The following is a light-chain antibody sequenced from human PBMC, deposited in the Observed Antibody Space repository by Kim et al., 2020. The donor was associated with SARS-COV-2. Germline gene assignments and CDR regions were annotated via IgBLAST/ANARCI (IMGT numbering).Light chain of an antibody. J-gene: IGKJ1*01. V-gene: IGKV1-6*01. CDR3: LQDSTYPRT. CDR2: ATS. CDR1: QGIRND. Sequence: ASVGDRVTISCRASQGIRNDLGWYQQKPGNAPKLLIYATSSLQSGVPPRFSGSGSGTDFTLTISSLQPEDFATYYCLQDSTYPRTFGQGTKVDIK.